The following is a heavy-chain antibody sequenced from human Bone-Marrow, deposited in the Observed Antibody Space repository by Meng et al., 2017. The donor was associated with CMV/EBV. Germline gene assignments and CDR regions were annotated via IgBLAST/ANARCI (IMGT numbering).Heavy chain of an antibody. D-gene: IGHD4-11*01. J-gene: IGHJ5*02. CDR3: ARDSKPEYYSNSPSNWFDP. V-gene: IGHV1-18*01. Sequence: ASVKVSCKASGYTFTSYGISWVRQAPGQGLEWMGWISSYNGNTTYAQKLQGRVTMTTDTSTSTAYMELRSLRSDGTAVYYCARDSKPEYYSNSPSNWFDPWGQGTLVTVSS. CDR1: GYTFTSYG. CDR2: ISSYNGNT.